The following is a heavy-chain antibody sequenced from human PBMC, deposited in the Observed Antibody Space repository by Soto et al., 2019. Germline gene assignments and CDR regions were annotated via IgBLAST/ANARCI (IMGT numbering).Heavy chain of an antibody. CDR1: GFTFSYYW. J-gene: IGHJ3*01. CDR2: VHSDGSST. V-gene: IGHV3-74*01. D-gene: IGHD2-21*02. CDR3: ARGDKGAFDL. Sequence: EVQLVESEGGLVQPGGSLRLSCAASGFTFSYYWMHWVRQAPEQGLVWVSRVHSDGSSTTYADSVKGRFTISRDNAKNTVYLQMNSLRAEDTAVYYCARGDKGAFDLWGQGTMVTVSS.